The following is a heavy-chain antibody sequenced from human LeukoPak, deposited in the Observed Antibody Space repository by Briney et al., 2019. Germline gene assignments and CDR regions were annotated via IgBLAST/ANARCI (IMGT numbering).Heavy chain of an antibody. J-gene: IGHJ4*02. CDR3: ARDLGASTVIFFDY. D-gene: IGHD4-17*01. V-gene: IGHV1-18*04. CDR1: GYTFRDYF. Sequence: ASVKVSCKASGYTFRDYFLHWVRQAPGQGLEWMGWINPNNGNTKYAQKFQGRVTMTTDTSTSTAYMELRSLRSDDTAVYYCARDLGASTVIFFDYWGQGILVTVSS. CDR2: INPNNGNT.